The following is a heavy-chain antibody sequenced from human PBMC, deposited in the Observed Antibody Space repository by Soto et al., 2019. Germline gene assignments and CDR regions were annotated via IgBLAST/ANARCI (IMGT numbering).Heavy chain of an antibody. J-gene: IGHJ4*02. D-gene: IGHD3-10*01. CDR1: GCKFTNYW. CDR2: INPADSDM. CDR3: ARQTSWFGELSLDY. V-gene: IGHV5-51*01. Sequence: LGESLKISCQTSGCKFTNYWITWVRQVPGKGLEWVAIINPADSDMRYGPSFQGHVTVSADRSDNTVYLNWGSLKASDTAIYFCARQTSWFGELSLDYWGQGTQVTVSS.